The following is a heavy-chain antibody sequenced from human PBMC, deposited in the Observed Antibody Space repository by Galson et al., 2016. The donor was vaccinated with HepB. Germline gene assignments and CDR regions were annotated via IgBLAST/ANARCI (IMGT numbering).Heavy chain of an antibody. V-gene: IGHV1-18*04. CDR2: ISVYNGNR. CDR3: AKVASSYYYYFMDV. Sequence: SVKVSCKASGYTFNNYGITWVRQAPGQGLEWMGWISVYNGNRNYAENSQGRVTMTTDRSASTAYMDLRSLTSDDTAVYFCAKVASSYYYYFMDVWGQGTTVTVSS. J-gene: IGHJ6*03. D-gene: IGHD5-12*01. CDR1: GYTFNNYG.